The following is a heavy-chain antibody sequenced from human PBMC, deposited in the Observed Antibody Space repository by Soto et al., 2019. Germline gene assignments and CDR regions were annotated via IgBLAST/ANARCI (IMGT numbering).Heavy chain of an antibody. Sequence: QVQLVESGGGVVQPGRSLRLSCAASGFTFSSYAMHWVRQAPGKGLEWVAVISYDGSNKYYADSVKGRFTISRDNSKNTLYLQMNSLRAEDTAAYYCAREGMIVRPGAFDIWGQGTMVTVSS. V-gene: IGHV3-30-3*01. CDR1: GFTFSSYA. CDR3: AREGMIVRPGAFDI. CDR2: ISYDGSNK. J-gene: IGHJ3*02. D-gene: IGHD3-22*01.